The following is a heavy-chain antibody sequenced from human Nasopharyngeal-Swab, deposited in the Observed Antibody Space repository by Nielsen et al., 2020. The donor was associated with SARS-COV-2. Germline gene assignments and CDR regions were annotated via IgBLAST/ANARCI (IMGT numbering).Heavy chain of an antibody. CDR2: IWYDGSNK. Sequence: GESLKISCAASGFTFSSYGMHWVRQAPGKGLEWVAVIWYDGSNKYYADSVKGRFTISRDNAKNTLYLQMNSLRAEDTAVYYCARSSGWYDILTGYYYYYGMDVWGQGTTVTVSS. CDR1: GFTFSSYG. CDR3: ARSSGWYDILTGYYYYYGMDV. V-gene: IGHV3-33*01. D-gene: IGHD3-9*01. J-gene: IGHJ6*02.